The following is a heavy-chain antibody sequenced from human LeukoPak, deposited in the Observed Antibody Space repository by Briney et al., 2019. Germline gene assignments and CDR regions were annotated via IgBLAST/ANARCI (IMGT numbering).Heavy chain of an antibody. V-gene: IGHV1-18*01. Sequence: ASVKVSCKASGYTFTSYGISWVRQAPGQGLEWMGWISAYNGNTNYAQKLQGRVTMTTDISTSTAYMELRSLRSDDTAVYYCARDLGEMATAYFDYWGQGTLVTVSS. J-gene: IGHJ4*02. CDR3: ARDLGEMATAYFDY. CDR1: GYTFTSYG. CDR2: ISAYNGNT. D-gene: IGHD5-24*01.